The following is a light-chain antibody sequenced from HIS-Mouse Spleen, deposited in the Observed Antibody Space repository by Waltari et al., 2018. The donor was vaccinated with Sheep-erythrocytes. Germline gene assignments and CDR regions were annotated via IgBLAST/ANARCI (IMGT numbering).Light chain of an antibody. CDR1: SSDVGGYNY. CDR2: DVS. V-gene: IGLV2-11*01. J-gene: IGLJ1*01. CDR3: CAYGGSYNHV. Sequence: QSALTQPRSVSGSPGQSVTISCAGTSSDVGGYNYVSWYQQHPGRAPKRMIYDVSKRSSGVPDRFAGDKSGNTASLPISGLQAEDDADYSCCAYGGSYNHVFATGTKVTVL.